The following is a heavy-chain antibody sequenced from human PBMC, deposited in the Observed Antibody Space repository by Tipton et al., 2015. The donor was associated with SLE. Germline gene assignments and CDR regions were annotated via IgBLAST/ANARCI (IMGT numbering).Heavy chain of an antibody. D-gene: IGHD3-22*01. V-gene: IGHV1-2*02. CDR3: ARAHYAVDYYDSSGSDAFDI. CDR1: GYTFTGYY. J-gene: IGHJ3*02. CDR2: INPDSGAT. Sequence: QVQLVQSGAEVKKPGASVTVSCKASGYTFTGYYLHWVRQAPGQGLEWMGCINPDSGATNYGQKFRVGVTMTRDTSISTAYLDLSRLKSDDTAVYYCARAHYAVDYYDSSGSDAFDIWGQGTMVTVSS.